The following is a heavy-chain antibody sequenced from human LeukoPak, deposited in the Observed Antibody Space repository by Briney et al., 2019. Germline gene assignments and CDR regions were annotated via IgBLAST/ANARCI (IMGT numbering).Heavy chain of an antibody. D-gene: IGHD3-10*01. CDR2: IYYSGST. J-gene: IGHJ3*02. Sequence: PSETLSLTCTVSGGSISSYYWSWIRQPPGKGLEWIGYIYYSGSTNYNPSLKSRVTISVDTSKNQFSLKLSSVTAADTAVYYCARVPQYYYGSGSYPDAFDIWGQGTMVTVSS. CDR3: ARVPQYYYGSGSYPDAFDI. CDR1: GGSISSYY. V-gene: IGHV4-59*12.